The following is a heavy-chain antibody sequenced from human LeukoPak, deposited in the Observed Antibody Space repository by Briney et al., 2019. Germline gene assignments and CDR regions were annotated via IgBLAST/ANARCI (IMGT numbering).Heavy chain of an antibody. CDR2: IYSGGST. D-gene: IGHD5-18*01. CDR1: GFTVSSNY. J-gene: IGHJ4*02. CDR3: ARDRGYSYGRSFDY. Sequence: PGGSLRLSCAASGFTVSSNYMSWVRQAPGKGLEWVSVIYSGGSTYYADSVKGRFTISRDNSKNTLYLQMNSLRAEDTAVYYCARDRGYSYGRSFDYWGQGALVTVSS. V-gene: IGHV3-53*01.